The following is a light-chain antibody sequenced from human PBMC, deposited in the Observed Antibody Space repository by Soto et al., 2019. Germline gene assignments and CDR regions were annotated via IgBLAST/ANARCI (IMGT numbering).Light chain of an antibody. CDR3: QQYNSYPYT. V-gene: IGKV3-20*01. J-gene: IGKJ2*01. CDR1: QSVSSSY. Sequence: EIVLTQSPGTLSLSPGERATLSCRASQSVSSSYLAWYQQKPGQAPRLLIYGASSRATGIPDRFSGSGSGKDFTLTISRLEPEDFEVYYCQQYNSYPYTFGQGTKLEIK. CDR2: GAS.